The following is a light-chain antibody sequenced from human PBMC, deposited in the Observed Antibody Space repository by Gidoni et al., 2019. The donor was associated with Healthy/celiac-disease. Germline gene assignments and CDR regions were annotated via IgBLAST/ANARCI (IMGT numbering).Light chain of an antibody. J-gene: IGKJ1*01. CDR2: WGS. CDR3: MQALQTPFA. Sequence: DIVMTQSPLSLPVTPGEPASISCRYSQSLLHSNGYNYLDWYLQKPGQSPQLLIYWGSNRASGVPDRFSGSGSGTDFTLKISRVEAEDVGVYYCMQALQTPFAFGQGTKVEIK. CDR1: QSLLHSNGYNY. V-gene: IGKV2-28*01.